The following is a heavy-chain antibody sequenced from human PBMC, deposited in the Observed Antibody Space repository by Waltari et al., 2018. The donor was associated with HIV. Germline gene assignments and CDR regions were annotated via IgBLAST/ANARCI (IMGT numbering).Heavy chain of an antibody. CDR1: GITFDDFA. D-gene: IGHD3-3*01. V-gene: IGHV3-9*01. CDR3: VKDGASTIFGVLNGMDV. J-gene: IGHJ6*02. CDR2: ISWNSGDI. Sequence: EVQLVDSGGGSVQTGRSLSISCKDYGITFDDFALDWVRQPPGKGLEWVSGISWNSGDIAYADSVKGRFTISRDNTKNSLFLQMNSVRVEDTALYYCVKDGASTIFGVLNGMDVWGQGTTVTVSS.